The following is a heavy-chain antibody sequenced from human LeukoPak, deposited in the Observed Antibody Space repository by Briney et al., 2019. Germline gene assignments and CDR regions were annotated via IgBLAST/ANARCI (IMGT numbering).Heavy chain of an antibody. CDR3: AREDCSGGSCYTFDY. Sequence: PSETLSLTCTVSGGSISSSSYYWSWIRQPPGKGLEWIGYIYYSGSTNYNPSLKSRVTISVDTSKNQFSLKLSSVTAADTAVYYCAREDCSGGSCYTFDYWGQGTLVTVSS. D-gene: IGHD2-15*01. J-gene: IGHJ4*02. CDR2: IYYSGST. V-gene: IGHV4-61*01. CDR1: GGSISSSSYY.